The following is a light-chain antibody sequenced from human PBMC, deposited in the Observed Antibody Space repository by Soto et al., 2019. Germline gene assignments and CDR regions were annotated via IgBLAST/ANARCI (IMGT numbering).Light chain of an antibody. CDR3: QQFGSAPRT. Sequence: EIVLTQSPGTLSLSPGERVTLSCRASQTLSSNFLAWYQQRPGQAPSLLIFGAANRVTGVPDRFSGGRSGTDFTLTISRLEPEDFAVYYCQQFGSAPRTFGQGTKVEIK. V-gene: IGKV3-20*01. CDR2: GAA. CDR1: QTLSSNF. J-gene: IGKJ1*01.